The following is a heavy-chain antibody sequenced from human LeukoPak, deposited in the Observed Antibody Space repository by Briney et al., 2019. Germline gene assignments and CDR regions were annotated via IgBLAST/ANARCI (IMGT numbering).Heavy chain of an antibody. D-gene: IGHD6-19*01. CDR2: IIPIFGTA. Sequence: SSVKVSCKASGGTFSSYAIGWVRQAPGQGLEWMGGIIPIFGTANYAQKFQGRVTITADESTSTAYMELSSLRSEDTAVYYCARDPLAVAGILDYWGQGTLVTVSS. CDR1: GGTFSSYA. CDR3: ARDPLAVAGILDY. J-gene: IGHJ4*02. V-gene: IGHV1-69*01.